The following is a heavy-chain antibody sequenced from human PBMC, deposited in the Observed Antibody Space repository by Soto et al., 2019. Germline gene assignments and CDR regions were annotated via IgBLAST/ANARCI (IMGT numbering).Heavy chain of an antibody. CDR2: IYYSGST. CDR3: ARSRRTGTTWLDY. J-gene: IGHJ4*02. CDR1: GGSVSSGSYY. Sequence: SETLSLTCTVSGGSVSSGSYYWSWIRQPPGKGLEWIGYIYYSGSTNYNPSLKSRVTISVDTSKNQFSLKLSSVTAADTAVYYCARSRRTGTTWLDYWGQGTLVTVSS. V-gene: IGHV4-61*01. D-gene: IGHD1-7*01.